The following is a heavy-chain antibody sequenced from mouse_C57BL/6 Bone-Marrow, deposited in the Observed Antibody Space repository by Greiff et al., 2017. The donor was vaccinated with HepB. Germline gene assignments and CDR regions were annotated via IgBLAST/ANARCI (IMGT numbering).Heavy chain of an antibody. D-gene: IGHD1-1*01. V-gene: IGHV1-61*01. CDR3: ARSPSFITTVVASDV. J-gene: IGHJ1*03. CDR1: GYTFTSYW. CDR2: IYPSDSET. Sequence: VKLMESGAELVRPGSSVKLSCKASGYTFTSYWMDWVKQRPGQGLEWIGNIYPSDSETHYNQKFKDKATLTVDKSSSTAYMQLSSLTSEDSAVYYCARSPSFITTVVASDVWGTGTTVTVSS.